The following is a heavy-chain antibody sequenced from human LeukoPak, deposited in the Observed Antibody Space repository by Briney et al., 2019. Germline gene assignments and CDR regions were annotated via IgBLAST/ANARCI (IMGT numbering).Heavy chain of an antibody. CDR1: GFTFSTYA. D-gene: IGHD5-24*01. Sequence: RGSLRLSCAAPGFTFSTYAVNCVRQAPRKGLECVSAISSSGGTTYYADSVKGRFSISRDNSKNTLYLRMNSLRAEDTAIYYRAKDRNAWPTNFDSWGQGTLVTVSA. CDR2: ISSSGGTT. J-gene: IGHJ4*02. CDR3: AKDRNAWPTNFDS. V-gene: IGHV3-23*01.